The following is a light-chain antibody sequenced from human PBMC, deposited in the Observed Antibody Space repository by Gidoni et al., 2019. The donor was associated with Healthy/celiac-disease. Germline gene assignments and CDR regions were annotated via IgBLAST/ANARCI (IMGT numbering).Light chain of an antibody. CDR3: QQSKA. J-gene: IGKJ1*01. Sequence: DIQMTQSPTSLSASVGDRVTIPRQASQSIRSYLNWYQQKPGKAPKLLIYAASSLQSGVPSRLSGSGFGTDFTLTISSLQPEDFATYCCQQSKAFGQXTKVEIK. V-gene: IGKV1-39*01. CDR1: QSIRSY. CDR2: AAS.